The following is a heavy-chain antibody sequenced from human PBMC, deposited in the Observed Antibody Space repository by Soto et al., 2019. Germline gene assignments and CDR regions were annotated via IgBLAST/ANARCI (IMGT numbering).Heavy chain of an antibody. D-gene: IGHD1-7*01. CDR2: IYYSGST. J-gene: IGHJ6*03. Sequence: QVQLQESGPGLVKPSETLSLTCTVSGGSISSYYWSWIRQPPGKGLEWIGYIYYSGSTNYNPSLQSRVTISVDTSKNQFSLKLSSVTAADTAVYYCARGTTRYYYMDVWGKGTTVTVSS. CDR1: GGSISSYY. CDR3: ARGTTRYYYMDV. V-gene: IGHV4-59*01.